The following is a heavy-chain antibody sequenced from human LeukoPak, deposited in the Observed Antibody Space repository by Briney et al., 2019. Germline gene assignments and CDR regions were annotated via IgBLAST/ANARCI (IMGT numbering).Heavy chain of an antibody. Sequence: PSETLSLTCTVSGGSINSSSYYWGWIRQPPGKGLEWIGSINYSGSTYYNPSLKSRVTISVDTSKNQFSLKLSSVTAADTAVYYCARRPQSYIDVWGKGTTVTVSS. CDR2: INYSGST. J-gene: IGHJ6*03. CDR3: ARRPQSYIDV. V-gene: IGHV4-39*01. CDR1: GGSINSSSYY.